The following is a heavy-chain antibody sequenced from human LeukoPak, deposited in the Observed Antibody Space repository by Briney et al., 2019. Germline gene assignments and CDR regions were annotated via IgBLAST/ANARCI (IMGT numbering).Heavy chain of an antibody. V-gene: IGHV4-30-2*01. CDR3: ARQRDSVAGTEFDY. Sequence: PSQTLSLTCAVSGGSISSGGYSWSWIRQPPGKGLEWIGYIYHSGSTNYNPSLKSRVTISVDTSKNQFSLKLSSVTAADTAVYYCARQRDSVAGTEFDYWGQGTLVTVSS. CDR2: IYHSGST. D-gene: IGHD6-19*01. CDR1: GGSISSGGYS. J-gene: IGHJ4*02.